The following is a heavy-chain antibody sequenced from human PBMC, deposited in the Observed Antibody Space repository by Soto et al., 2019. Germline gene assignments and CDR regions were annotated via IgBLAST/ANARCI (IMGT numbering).Heavy chain of an antibody. CDR1: GYTFTSYD. CDR3: ARELDFWSGYTYYYYGMDV. Sequence: ASVKVSCKASGYTFTSYDINWVRQATGQGLEWMGWMNPNSGNTGYAQKFQGRVTMTRNTSISTAYMELSSLRSEDTAVYYCARELDFWSGYTYYYYGMDVWGQGTTVTVYS. CDR2: MNPNSGNT. J-gene: IGHJ6*02. D-gene: IGHD3-3*01. V-gene: IGHV1-8*01.